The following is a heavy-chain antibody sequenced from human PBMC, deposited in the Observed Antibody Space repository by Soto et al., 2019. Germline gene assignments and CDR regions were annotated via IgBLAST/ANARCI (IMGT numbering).Heavy chain of an antibody. Sequence: PGGSLRLSCTASGFTFGDYAMSWFRQAPGKGLEWVGFIRSKAYGGTTEYAASVKGRFTISRDDSKSIAYLQMNSLKTEDTAVYYCTSSHPYCSSTSCYTDYCYMDVWGKGTTVTVSS. J-gene: IGHJ6*03. CDR2: IRSKAYGGTT. CDR3: TSSHPYCSSTSCYTDYCYMDV. D-gene: IGHD2-2*02. V-gene: IGHV3-49*03. CDR1: GFTFGDYA.